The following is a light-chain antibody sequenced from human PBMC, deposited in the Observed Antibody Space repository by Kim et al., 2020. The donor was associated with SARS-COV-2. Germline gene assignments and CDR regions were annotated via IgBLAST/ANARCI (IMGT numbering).Light chain of an antibody. CDR1: SSDFGGYNY. J-gene: IGLJ1*01. CDR2: DVS. V-gene: IGLV2-14*03. CDR3: SSYTSSSTLYV. Sequence: QSALTQPASVSGSPGQSITISCTGTSSDFGGYNYVSWYQQHPGKVPKLMIYDVSNRPSGVSNRFSGSKSGNTASLTISGLQAEDEADYYCSSYTSSSTLYVFGTGTKVTV.